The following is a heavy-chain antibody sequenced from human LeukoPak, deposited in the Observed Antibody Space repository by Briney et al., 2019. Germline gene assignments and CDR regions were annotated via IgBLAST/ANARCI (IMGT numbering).Heavy chain of an antibody. CDR2: IYPDDSDI. V-gene: IGHV5-51*01. D-gene: IGHD4/OR15-4a*01. J-gene: IGHJ4*02. CDR3: ARLLTTYFDF. CDR1: GSRFSTYW. Sequence: GESLKISCKGSGSRFSTYWIAWVRQLPGKGLEYMGVIYPDDSDIIYSPSFQGQVTISVDRSINTAYLQWTSLNVSDTAVYYCARLLTTYFDFWGQGALVTVS.